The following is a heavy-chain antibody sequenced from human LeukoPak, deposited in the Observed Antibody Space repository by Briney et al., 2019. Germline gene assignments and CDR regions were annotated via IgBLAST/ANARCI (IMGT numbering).Heavy chain of an antibody. CDR2: ISGRGVNT. Sequence: GGSLRLSCAASGFTFSSDAMSWVRQAPGKGLEWVSAISGRGVNTYNADSVKGRFTISRDISKNTLYLQMNSLRAEDTAVYYCAKESYYYDSTGYKAYYFDYRGQGTLVTVSS. D-gene: IGHD3-22*01. J-gene: IGHJ4*02. CDR3: AKESYYYDSTGYKAYYFDY. V-gene: IGHV3-23*01. CDR1: GFTFSSDA.